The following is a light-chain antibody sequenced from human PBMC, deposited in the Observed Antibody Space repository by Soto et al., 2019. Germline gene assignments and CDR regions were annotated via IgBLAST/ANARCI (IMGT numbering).Light chain of an antibody. CDR3: EQYNNWPPLT. CDR1: QSVRTN. Sequence: EVVVTQSPATLSVSLGGRATLSCRASQSVRTNLAWYQQKPGQAPRLLIYAASTRATGIPARFSGSGSGTEVTLPSTSRQSEDFAGYYCEQYNNWPPLTFGGGNKVEIK. J-gene: IGKJ4*01. CDR2: AAS. V-gene: IGKV3-15*01.